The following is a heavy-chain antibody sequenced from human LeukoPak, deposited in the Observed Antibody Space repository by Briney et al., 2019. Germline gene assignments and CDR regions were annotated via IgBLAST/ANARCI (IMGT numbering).Heavy chain of an antibody. CDR3: ASNFYDVGGYYYRTPVQY. Sequence: GGSLRLSCAASGFTFSIYAMSWVRQAPGKGLEWVSAISGSGGSAYYADSVKGRFTISRDNSKSTLYLQMRSLRPEDTAVYYCASNFYDVGGYYYRTPVQYWGQGTPVTVSS. J-gene: IGHJ4*02. CDR1: GFTFSIYA. CDR2: ISGSGGSA. V-gene: IGHV3-23*01. D-gene: IGHD3-22*01.